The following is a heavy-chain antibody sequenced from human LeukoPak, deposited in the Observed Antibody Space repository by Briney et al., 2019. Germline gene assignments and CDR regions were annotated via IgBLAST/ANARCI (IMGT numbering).Heavy chain of an antibody. CDR1: GFTFSGSA. CDR2: IRSKANSYAT. Sequence: GGSLRLSCAASGFTFSGSAMHWVRQASGKGLEWVGRIRSKANSYATAYAASVKGRFTISRGDSKNTAYLQMNSLKTEDTAVYYCTRIRADGYYYYGMDVWGQGTTVTVSS. CDR3: TRIRADGYYYYGMDV. V-gene: IGHV3-73*01. J-gene: IGHJ6*02.